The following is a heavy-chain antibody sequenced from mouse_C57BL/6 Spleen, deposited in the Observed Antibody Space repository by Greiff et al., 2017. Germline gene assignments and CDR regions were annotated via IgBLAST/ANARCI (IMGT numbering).Heavy chain of an antibody. CDR2: IYPGSGNT. CDR1: GYTFTDYY. CDR3: GIYYGNPHWYFDV. Sequence: VQGVESGAELVRPGASVKLSCKASGYTFTDYYINWVKQRPGQGLEWIARIYPGSGNTYYNEKFKGKATLTAEKSSSTAYMQLSSLTSEDSAVYFCGIYYGNPHWYFDVWGTGTTVTVSS. D-gene: IGHD2-1*01. J-gene: IGHJ1*03. V-gene: IGHV1-76*01.